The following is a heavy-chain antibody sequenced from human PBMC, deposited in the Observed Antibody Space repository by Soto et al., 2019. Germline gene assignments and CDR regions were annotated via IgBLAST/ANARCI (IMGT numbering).Heavy chain of an antibody. CDR3: ATQWLVRGMIDY. Sequence: GGAPRLSCAASGFSFSSHWMSWGRPAPGKGLEWVANIKQDGSEKYYVDSVKGRFTISRDNAKNSLYLQMNSLRAEDTAVYYCATQWLVRGMIDYWGQGTLVTVSS. J-gene: IGHJ4*02. V-gene: IGHV3-7*01. D-gene: IGHD6-19*01. CDR1: GFSFSSHW. CDR2: IKQDGSEK.